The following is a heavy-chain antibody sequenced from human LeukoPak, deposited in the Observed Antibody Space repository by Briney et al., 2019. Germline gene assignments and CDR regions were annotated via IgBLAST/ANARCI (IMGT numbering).Heavy chain of an antibody. CDR2: INQDGSAK. J-gene: IGHJ4*02. CDR3: ARATTIAPETLDY. Sequence: GGSLRLSCAASGFTFSTYWMTWVRQAPGKGLEWVAYINQDGSAKNYVDSLKGRFTISRDNAKNSLFLQMNSLRADDTAVYYCARATTIAPETLDYWGQGTLVTVSS. CDR1: GFTFSTYW. V-gene: IGHV3-7*01. D-gene: IGHD4-11*01.